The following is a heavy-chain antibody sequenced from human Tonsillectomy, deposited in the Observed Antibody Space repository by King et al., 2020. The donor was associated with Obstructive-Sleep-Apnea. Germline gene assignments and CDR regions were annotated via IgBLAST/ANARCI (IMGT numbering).Heavy chain of an antibody. D-gene: IGHD3-22*01. CDR2: IKQDGSDK. J-gene: IGHJ5*02. CDR3: ARGDYLDSSGYYSP. Sequence: DVQLVESGGGLVQPGGSLRLSCAASGFTFSSYWMSWVRQAPGKGLEWVANIKQDGSDKYYVDSVKGRFTISRDNAKNSLYLQMNSLRAEDTAVYYCARGDYLDSSGYYSPWGQGTLVTVSS. V-gene: IGHV3-7*03. CDR1: GFTFSSYW.